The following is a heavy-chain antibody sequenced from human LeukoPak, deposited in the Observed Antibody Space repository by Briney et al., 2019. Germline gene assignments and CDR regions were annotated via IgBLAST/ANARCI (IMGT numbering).Heavy chain of an antibody. CDR1: GFTFSDSH. J-gene: IGHJ4*02. CDR3: GRGHWGLDY. D-gene: IGHD7-27*01. V-gene: IGHV3-11*04. Sequence: GGSLRLSCAVSGFTFSDSHMTWIRQAPGKGLEWVSYISNSGSSISYAGSVKGRFTTSRDNAKSSLYLQMNSLRAEDTAVYYCGRGHWGLDYWGQGALVTVSS. CDR2: ISNSGSSI.